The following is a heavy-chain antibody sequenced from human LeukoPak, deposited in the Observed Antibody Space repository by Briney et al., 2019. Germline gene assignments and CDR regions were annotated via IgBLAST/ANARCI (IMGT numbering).Heavy chain of an antibody. CDR2: IIPIFGTA. J-gene: IGHJ6*03. D-gene: IGHD3-10*01. V-gene: IGHV1-69*06. CDR3: ARVGVGESSGYYYYYYMDV. Sequence: SVKVSCKASGGTFSSYAISWVRQAPGQGLEWMGRIIPIFGTANYAQKFQGRVTITADKSTSTAYMELSSLRSEDTAVYYCARVGVGESSGYYYYYYMDVWGNGTTVTVSS. CDR1: GGTFSSYA.